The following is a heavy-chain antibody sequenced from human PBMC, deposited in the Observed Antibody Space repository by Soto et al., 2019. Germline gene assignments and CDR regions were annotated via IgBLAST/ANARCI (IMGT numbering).Heavy chain of an antibody. D-gene: IGHD3-10*01. CDR2: MNPNSGNT. V-gene: IGHV1-8*01. J-gene: IGHJ5*02. Sequence: ASVKVSCKASGYTFTSYDINWVRQATGQGLEWMGWMNPNSGNTGYAQKFQGRVTMTRNTSISTAYMELSSLRSEDTAVYYCARAPSGQRQLFWFDPWGQGTLVTVSS. CDR1: GYTFTSYD. CDR3: ARAPSGQRQLFWFDP.